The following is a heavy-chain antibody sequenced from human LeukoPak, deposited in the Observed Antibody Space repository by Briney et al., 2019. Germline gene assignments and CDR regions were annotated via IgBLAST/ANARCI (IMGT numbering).Heavy chain of an antibody. J-gene: IGHJ4*02. V-gene: IGHV3-21*01. CDR3: ARDPATDVFDY. D-gene: IGHD5-12*01. Sequence: GGSLRLSCAASGFTFSNSSMNWVRQAPGKGLEWVSSISSSSSYIYYADSVKGRFTISRDNAKNSLYLQMNSLRAEDTAVYYCARDPATDVFDYWGQGTLVTVSS. CDR2: ISSSSSYI. CDR1: GFTFSNSS.